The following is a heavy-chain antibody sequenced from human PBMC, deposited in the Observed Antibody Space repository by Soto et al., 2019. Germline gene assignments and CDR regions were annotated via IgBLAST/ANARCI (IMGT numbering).Heavy chain of an antibody. D-gene: IGHD6-13*01. CDR3: AHRRQPLPPPGSDY. Sequence: QITLKESGPTLVKPTQTLTLTCTFSGFSLSTSGVGVGWIRQPPGKALEWLALIYWDDDKRYSPSLKSRLTTTKDTPTKPVVPTMTNMDPVDTATDYWAHRRQPLPPPGSDYRGQGTLVTLSS. CDR1: GFSLSTSGVG. V-gene: IGHV2-5*02. CDR2: IYWDDDK. J-gene: IGHJ4*02.